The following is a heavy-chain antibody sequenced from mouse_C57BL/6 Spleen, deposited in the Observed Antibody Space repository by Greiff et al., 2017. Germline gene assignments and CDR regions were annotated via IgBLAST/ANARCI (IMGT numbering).Heavy chain of an antibody. CDR1: GYTFTDYY. V-gene: IGHV1-76*01. Sequence: QVQLQQSGAELVRPGASVKLSCKASGYTFTDYYINWVKQRPGQGLEWIARIYPGSGNTYYNEKFKGKATLTAEKSSSTAYMQLSSLTSEDSAVYFCARLLGLRDYFDYWGQGTTLTVSS. D-gene: IGHD4-1*01. J-gene: IGHJ2*01. CDR3: ARLLGLRDYFDY. CDR2: IYPGSGNT.